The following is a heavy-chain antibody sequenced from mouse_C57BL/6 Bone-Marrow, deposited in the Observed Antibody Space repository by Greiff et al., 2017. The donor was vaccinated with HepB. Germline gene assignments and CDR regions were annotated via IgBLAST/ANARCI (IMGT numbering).Heavy chain of an antibody. V-gene: IGHV1-54*01. Sequence: QVQLQQSGAELVRPGTSVKVSCKASGYAFTNYLIEWVKQRPGQGLEWIGVINPGSGGTNYNEKFKSKATLTVDKPSSTAYMQLSSLTSEDSAVYYCARSSTVVAGGDYWGQGTTLTVSS. D-gene: IGHD1-1*01. CDR2: INPGSGGT. J-gene: IGHJ2*01. CDR1: GYAFTNYL. CDR3: ARSSTVVAGGDY.